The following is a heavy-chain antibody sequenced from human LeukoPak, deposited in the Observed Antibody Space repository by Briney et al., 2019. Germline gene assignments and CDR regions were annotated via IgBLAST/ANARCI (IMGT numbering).Heavy chain of an antibody. J-gene: IGHJ4*02. CDR2: IGNTGRTI. CDR1: GFTFSSYE. V-gene: IGHV3-48*03. Sequence: QSGGSLRLSCAASGFTFSSYEMNWVRKAPGRGLEWVSYIGNTGRTIYYTDSVKGRFTISRDNAKNSLYLQMNSLRADDTAIYYCVRGDRYFFDFWGQGTLVTVSS. CDR3: VRGDRYFFDF.